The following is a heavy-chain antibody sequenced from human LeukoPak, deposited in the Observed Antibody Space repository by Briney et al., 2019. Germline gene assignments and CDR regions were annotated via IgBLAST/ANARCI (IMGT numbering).Heavy chain of an antibody. CDR1: GFTFSSYS. CDR3: AKAVTSLSEYYFDY. CDR2: ISSSSSYI. J-gene: IGHJ4*02. D-gene: IGHD4-11*01. Sequence: PGESLRLSCAASGFTFSSYSMNWVRQAPGKGLEWVSSISSSSSYIYYADSVKGRFTISRDNAKNSLYLQMNSLRAEDTAVYYCAKAVTSLSEYYFDYWGQGTLVTVSS. V-gene: IGHV3-21*04.